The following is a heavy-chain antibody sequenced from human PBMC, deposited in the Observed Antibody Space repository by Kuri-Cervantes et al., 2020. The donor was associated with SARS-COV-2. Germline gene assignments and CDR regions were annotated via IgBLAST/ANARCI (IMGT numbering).Heavy chain of an antibody. J-gene: IGHJ4*02. D-gene: IGHD2-2*02. V-gene: IGHV3-30*02. CDR2: IRYDGSNK. Sequence: GESLKISCAASGFTFSSYGMHWVRQAPGKGLEWVAFIRYDGSNKYYADSVKGRFTISRDNSKNTLYLQMNSLRAEDTAVYYCAKALRAAIPHWGQGTLVTVSS. CDR3: AKALRAAIPH. CDR1: GFTFSSYG.